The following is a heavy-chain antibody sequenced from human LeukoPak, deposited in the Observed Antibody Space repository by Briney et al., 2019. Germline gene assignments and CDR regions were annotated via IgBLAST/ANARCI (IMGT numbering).Heavy chain of an antibody. V-gene: IGHV4-34*01. CDR2: INHSGST. D-gene: IGHD2-15*01. CDR3: ARDGYCSGGSCYVGAFDI. CDR1: GGSFSGYY. Sequence: NTSETLSLTCAVYGGSFSGYYWSWIRQPPGKGLEWIGEINHSGSTNYNPSLKSRVTISVDRSKNQFSLKLSSVTAADTAVYYCARDGYCSGGSCYVGAFDIWGQGTMVTVSS. J-gene: IGHJ3*02.